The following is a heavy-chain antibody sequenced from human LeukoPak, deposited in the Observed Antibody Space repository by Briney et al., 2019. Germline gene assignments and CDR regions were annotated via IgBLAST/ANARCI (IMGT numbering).Heavy chain of an antibody. CDR1: GGTFSSYA. CDR2: IIPIFGTA. J-gene: IGHJ5*02. CDR3: ARVSRSMYSYGNRNWFDP. D-gene: IGHD5-18*01. Sequence: GASVKVSCKASGGTFSSYAISWVRQAPGQGLEWMGGIIPIFGTANYAQRFQGRVTITADESTSTAYMELSSLRSEDTAVYYCARVSRSMYSYGNRNWFDPWGQGTLVTVSS. V-gene: IGHV1-69*13.